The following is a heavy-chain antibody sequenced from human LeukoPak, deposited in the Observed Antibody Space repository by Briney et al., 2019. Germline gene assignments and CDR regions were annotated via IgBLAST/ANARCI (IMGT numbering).Heavy chain of an antibody. CDR1: GYSISSCYY. Sequence: PSETLSLTCTVSGYSISSCYYWGWIRQPPGKGLEWIGSIYHSGSTYYNPSLKSRVTISVDTSKNQFSLKLSSVTAADTAVYYCARYRFVVGATDSFDMWGQGTTVTVSS. CDR3: ARYRFVVGATDSFDM. CDR2: IYHSGST. V-gene: IGHV4-38-2*02. D-gene: IGHD1-26*01. J-gene: IGHJ3*02.